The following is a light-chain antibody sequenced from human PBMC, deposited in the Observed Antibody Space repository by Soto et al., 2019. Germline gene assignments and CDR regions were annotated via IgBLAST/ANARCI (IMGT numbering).Light chain of an antibody. Sequence: DIQMTQSPSTLSASVGDRVTITCRASQSIDSWLSWYQQKPGKTPNLLIYEASSLESGVPSRFSGSGSGTEFTLTISSLQPDDFATYYCQQYRRYSSGTFGHGTKVEIK. V-gene: IGKV1-5*03. CDR2: EAS. J-gene: IGKJ1*01. CDR1: QSIDSW. CDR3: QQYRRYSSGT.